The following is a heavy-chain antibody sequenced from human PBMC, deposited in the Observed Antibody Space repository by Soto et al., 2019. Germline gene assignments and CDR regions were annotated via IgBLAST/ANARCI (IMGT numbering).Heavy chain of an antibody. Sequence: QVQLVQSGAEVKKPGSSVKVSCKASGGTFSSYAISWVRQAPGQGLEWMGGIIPIFGTANYAQKFQGRVTSTADESTSTAYMERSSLRSEDTAVYYCARVSSSSSRYYYYGMEVWGQGTTVTVSS. D-gene: IGHD6-6*01. CDR3: ARVSSSSSRYYYYGMEV. V-gene: IGHV1-69*12. CDR2: IIPIFGTA. CDR1: GGTFSSYA. J-gene: IGHJ6*02.